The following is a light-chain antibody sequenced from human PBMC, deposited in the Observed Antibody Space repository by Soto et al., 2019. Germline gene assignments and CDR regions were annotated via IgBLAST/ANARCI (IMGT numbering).Light chain of an antibody. CDR2: SYN. Sequence: QLVLTQPPSASGTPGQRVTISCSGSNSNIGSNTVNWYQQLPGTAPKLLIYSYNQRPSGVPDRFSGSKSGNTASLTISGLQAEDEADYYCCSYAGSYTYVFGTGTKLTVL. CDR3: CSYAGSYTYV. V-gene: IGLV1-44*01. CDR1: NSNIGSNT. J-gene: IGLJ1*01.